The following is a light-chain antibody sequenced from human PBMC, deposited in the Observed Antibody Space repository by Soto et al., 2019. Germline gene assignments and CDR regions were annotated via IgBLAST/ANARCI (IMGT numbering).Light chain of an antibody. CDR1: QSISRY. CDR3: QQTSSTPLT. J-gene: IGKJ4*01. Sequence: DIQMTQSPSSLSASVGDRVTITCRASQSISRYLNWYQQKPGKAPNLLIYVASSLQSEVPSRFSGSGSGTDFTLTITSLQPEDFATYYCQQTSSTPLTFGGGTKVDI. V-gene: IGKV1-39*01. CDR2: VAS.